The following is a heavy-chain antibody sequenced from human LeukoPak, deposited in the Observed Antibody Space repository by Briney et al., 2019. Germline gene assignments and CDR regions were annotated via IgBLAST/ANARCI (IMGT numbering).Heavy chain of an antibody. Sequence: ASVKVSCKASGYTFTSYYMHWVRQAPGQGLEWMGIINPSGGSTSYAQKFQGRVTMTRDASTSTVYMELSSLRSEDTAVYYCARDELGGWYEGYWGQGTLVTVSS. V-gene: IGHV1-46*01. J-gene: IGHJ4*02. CDR3: ARDELGGWYEGY. CDR2: INPSGGST. CDR1: GYTFTSYY. D-gene: IGHD6-19*01.